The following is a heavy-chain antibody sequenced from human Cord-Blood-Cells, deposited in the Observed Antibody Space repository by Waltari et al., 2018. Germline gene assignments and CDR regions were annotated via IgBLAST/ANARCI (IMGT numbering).Heavy chain of an antibody. Sequence: ESGGGVVQPGRSLRLSCAASGFTFSSYGMHWVRQAPGKGLEWVAVIWYDGSNKYYADSVKGRFTISRDNSKNTLYLQMNSLRAEDTAVYYCARAKWELHAFDIWGQGTMVTVSS. D-gene: IGHD1-26*01. CDR2: IWYDGSNK. CDR1: GFTFSSYG. CDR3: ARAKWELHAFDI. J-gene: IGHJ3*02. V-gene: IGHV3-33*01.